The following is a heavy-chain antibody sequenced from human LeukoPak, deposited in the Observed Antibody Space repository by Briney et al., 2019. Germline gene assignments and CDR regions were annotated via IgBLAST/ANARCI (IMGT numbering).Heavy chain of an antibody. CDR3: ARDGVYYYDSSGRPDY. Sequence: ASVKVSCKASGYTFTNYDFNWMRQATGQGLEWMGWMNPNSGSTGYAQKLQGRVTMTTDTSTSTAYMELRSLRSDDTAVYYCARDGVYYYDSSGRPDYWGQGTLVTVSS. CDR2: MNPNSGST. J-gene: IGHJ4*02. V-gene: IGHV1-8*01. D-gene: IGHD3-22*01. CDR1: GYTFTNYD.